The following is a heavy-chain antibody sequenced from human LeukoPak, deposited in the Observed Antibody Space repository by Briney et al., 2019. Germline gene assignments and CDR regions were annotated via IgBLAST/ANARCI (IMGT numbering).Heavy chain of an antibody. V-gene: IGHV4-34*01. CDR3: ARGLVYDY. J-gene: IGHJ4*02. CDR2: INHSGST. Sequence: SETLSLTCAVYGGSLSGYYWSWIRQPPGKGLEWIGEINHSGSTNYNPSLKSRVTISVDTSKNQFSLKLSSVTAADTAVYYCARGLVYDYWGQGTLVTVSS. D-gene: IGHD2-8*01. CDR1: GGSLSGYY.